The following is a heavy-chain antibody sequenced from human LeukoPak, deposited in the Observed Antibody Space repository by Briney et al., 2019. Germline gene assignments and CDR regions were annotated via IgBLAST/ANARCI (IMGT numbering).Heavy chain of an antibody. CDR2: IWFDGSNK. CDR3: ARPDYDSSGYADC. Sequence: GRSLRLSCAASGFTFSSYGMHWVRQAPGKGLEWVAVIWFDGSNKYYADSVKGRFTISRDNSKNTLYLQMNSLRAEDTAVYYCARPDYDSSGYADCWGQGTLVTVSS. V-gene: IGHV3-33*01. D-gene: IGHD3-22*01. CDR1: GFTFSSYG. J-gene: IGHJ4*02.